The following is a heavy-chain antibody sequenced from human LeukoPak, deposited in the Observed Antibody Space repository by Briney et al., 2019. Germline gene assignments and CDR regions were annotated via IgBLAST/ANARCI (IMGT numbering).Heavy chain of an antibody. J-gene: IGHJ4*02. CDR3: AKELERTLLEY. Sequence: GGSLRLSCAASGFTFSNYGMCWVRQAPGKGLEWVSLISGDGGNTYYPDSVQGRFTISRDNSKNTVYLQMKSLRAEDTAVYYCAKELERTLLEYWGQGTLVTVSS. D-gene: IGHD1-1*01. V-gene: IGHV3-23*01. CDR1: GFTFSNYG. CDR2: ISGDGGNT.